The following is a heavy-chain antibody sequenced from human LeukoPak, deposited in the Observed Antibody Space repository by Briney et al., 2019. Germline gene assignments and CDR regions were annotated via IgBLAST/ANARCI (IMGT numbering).Heavy chain of an antibody. D-gene: IGHD2-2*02. CDR3: ARVPGPYTTSRFDF. J-gene: IGHJ4*02. CDR2: IDPDSGGT. V-gene: IGHV1-2*02. Sequence: ASVRVSCKTSGYTFTGYYLHWVRQAPGQRPEWMGRIDPDSGGTHYGQKFQGRVTVTRDTSTTTVYMELSGLTSDDTAVYYCARVPGPYTTSRFDFWGQGTLVTVSS. CDR1: GYTFTGYY.